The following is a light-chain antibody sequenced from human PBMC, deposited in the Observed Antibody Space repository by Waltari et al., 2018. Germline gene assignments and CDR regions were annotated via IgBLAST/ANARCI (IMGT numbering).Light chain of an antibody. Sequence: DIQMTQSPSSVSASVGDRVTISCRASQGISSWLAWYQQKPGKAPKLLICWASIRESGVPDRFSGSGSGTDFTLTISSLQAEDVAVYYCQQYYSTPPTFGQGTKVEIK. CDR2: WAS. J-gene: IGKJ1*01. CDR3: QQYYSTPPT. V-gene: IGKV1-12*01. CDR1: QGISSW.